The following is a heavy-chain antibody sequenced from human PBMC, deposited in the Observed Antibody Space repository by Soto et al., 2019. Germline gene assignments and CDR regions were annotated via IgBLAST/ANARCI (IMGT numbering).Heavy chain of an antibody. CDR2: IYYSGST. Sequence: QLQLQESGPGLVKPSETLSLTCTVSGGSISSSSYYWGWIRQPPGKGLEWIGSIYYSGSTYYNPSLKRRVTLSVDTSKNQFALKLSSVTAADTAVYYCARTAVDVGATCFDYWGQGTLVTVSS. CDR3: ARTAVDVGATCFDY. V-gene: IGHV4-39*01. D-gene: IGHD1-26*01. J-gene: IGHJ4*02. CDR1: GGSISSSSYY.